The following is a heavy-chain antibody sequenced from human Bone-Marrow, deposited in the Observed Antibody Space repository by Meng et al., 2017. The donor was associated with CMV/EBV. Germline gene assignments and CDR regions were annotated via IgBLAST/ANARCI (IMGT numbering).Heavy chain of an antibody. CDR2: INSDGSST. V-gene: IGHV3-74*01. Sequence: GESLKISCAASGFTFSSYWMHWVRQAPGKGPVWVSRINSDGSSTSYADSVKGRFTISRDNAKNTLYLQMNSLRAEDTAVYYCARSYCSSTSCYTRWFDPWGQGTLVTVSS. J-gene: IGHJ5*02. CDR1: GFTFSSYW. D-gene: IGHD2-2*02. CDR3: ARSYCSSTSCYTRWFDP.